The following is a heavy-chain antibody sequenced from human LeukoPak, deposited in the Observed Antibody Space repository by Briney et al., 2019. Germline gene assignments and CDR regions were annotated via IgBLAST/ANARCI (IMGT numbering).Heavy chain of an antibody. Sequence: PGGSRRLSCAASGFTVSSTYMSWVRQAPGKGLEWVSVIYSGGSTYYADSVKGRFTISRDNAKNSLYLQMNSLRDEDTAVYYCARGKFMGIGLFDYWGQGTLVTVSS. J-gene: IGHJ4*02. D-gene: IGHD7-27*01. V-gene: IGHV3-53*01. CDR3: ARGKFMGIGLFDY. CDR2: IYSGGST. CDR1: GFTVSSTY.